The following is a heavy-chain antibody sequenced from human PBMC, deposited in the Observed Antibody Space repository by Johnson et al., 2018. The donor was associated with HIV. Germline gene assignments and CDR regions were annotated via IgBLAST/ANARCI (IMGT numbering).Heavy chain of an antibody. CDR2: IFSVGDV. D-gene: IGHD3-9*01. CDR1: GFTVSSNY. V-gene: IGHV3-66*02. Sequence: VQLVESGGGLVQPGGSLRLSCAAPGFTVSSNYMSWVRQAPGKGLEWVSVIFSVGDVYYADSVKGRFTISRDNSKNMVYLQMNSLRPEDTAVYYCARDGRDLVTRGSFDVWGQGTVVTVSS. CDR3: ARDGRDLVTRGSFDV. J-gene: IGHJ3*01.